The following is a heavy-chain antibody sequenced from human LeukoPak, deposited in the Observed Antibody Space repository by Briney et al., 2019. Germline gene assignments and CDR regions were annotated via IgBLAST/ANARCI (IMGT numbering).Heavy chain of an antibody. CDR2: ICTSGST. CDR1: GGSISSGSYY. Sequence: SETLSLTCTVSGGSISSGSYYWSWTRQPAGKGLEWIGRICTSGSTNYNPSLKSRVTISLDTSENHFSLKLSSVTAADTAVYYCARVTTGGYYNYWGQGTLVTVSS. D-gene: IGHD3-22*01. V-gene: IGHV4-61*02. CDR3: ARVTTGGYYNY. J-gene: IGHJ4*02.